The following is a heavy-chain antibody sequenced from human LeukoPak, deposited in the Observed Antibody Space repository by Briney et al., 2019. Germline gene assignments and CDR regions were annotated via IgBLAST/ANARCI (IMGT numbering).Heavy chain of an antibody. CDR2: IKHDGSEK. CDR3: ARGGRRWLERNYYMDV. Sequence: SGGSLRLSCAASGFTFSSYWMTWVRQAPGKGLEWVANIKHDGSEKYYVDSVKGRFTISRDNAKNSLYLQMNSLRAEDTAVYYCARGGRRWLERNYYMDVWGKGTTVTISS. V-gene: IGHV3-7*03. CDR1: GFTFSSYW. J-gene: IGHJ6*03. D-gene: IGHD5-24*01.